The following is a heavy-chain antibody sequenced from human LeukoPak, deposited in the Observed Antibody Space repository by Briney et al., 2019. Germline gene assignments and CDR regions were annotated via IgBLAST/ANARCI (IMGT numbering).Heavy chain of an antibody. Sequence: GESLKISCKGSGYSFTSYWIGWVRQMPGKGLEWMGITYPGDSDTRYSPSFQGQVTISADKSINTAYLQWGSLKASDTAMYYCARLRSLYRSLSGHFDYWGQGTLVTVSS. J-gene: IGHJ4*02. CDR2: TYPGDSDT. CDR3: ARLRSLYRSLSGHFDY. V-gene: IGHV5-51*01. CDR1: GYSFTSYW. D-gene: IGHD6-6*01.